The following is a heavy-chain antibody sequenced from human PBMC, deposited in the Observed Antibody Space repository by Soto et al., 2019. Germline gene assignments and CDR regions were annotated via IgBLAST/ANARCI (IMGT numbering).Heavy chain of an antibody. J-gene: IGHJ4*02. CDR1: GCTVRSYA. D-gene: IGHD6-19*01. V-gene: IGHV3-23*01. Sequence: GGSLRQSGADSGCTVRSYAMIWVRQAPGEGLEWVSAISGSGGSTYYADSVKGRFTISRDNSKNTLYLQMNSLRAEDTAVYYCAKGQDKLAVAGTLDYWGQGTLVTVSS. CDR2: ISGSGGST. CDR3: AKGQDKLAVAGTLDY.